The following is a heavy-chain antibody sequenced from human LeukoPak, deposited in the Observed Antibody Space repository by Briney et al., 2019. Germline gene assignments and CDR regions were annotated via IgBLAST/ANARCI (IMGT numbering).Heavy chain of an antibody. CDR1: GGTFSSYA. CDR3: ARGVDYDILTSLGWFDI. V-gene: IGHV1-69*05. Sequence: SVKVSCKASGGTFSSYAISWVRQAPGQGLEWMGGIIPIFGTANYAQKFQGRVTITTDESTSTAYMELSSLRSEDTAVYYCARGVDYDILTSLGWFDIWGQGTMVTVSS. D-gene: IGHD3-9*01. J-gene: IGHJ3*02. CDR2: IIPIFGTA.